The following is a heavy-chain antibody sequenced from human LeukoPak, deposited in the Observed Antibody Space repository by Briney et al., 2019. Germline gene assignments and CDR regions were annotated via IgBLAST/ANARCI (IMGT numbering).Heavy chain of an antibody. CDR1: GFTFSNYD. Sequence: PGGSLRLSCAASGFTFSNYDMSWVRQAPGKGLEWVSAISGSGYSTYYADSVKGRFTISRDNSKNMLYLQMNSLRAEDTAVYYCAKDRRDCSGGSCYVGEVYFDYWGQGTLVTVSS. D-gene: IGHD2-15*01. CDR3: AKDRRDCSGGSCYVGEVYFDY. CDR2: ISGSGYST. J-gene: IGHJ4*02. V-gene: IGHV3-23*01.